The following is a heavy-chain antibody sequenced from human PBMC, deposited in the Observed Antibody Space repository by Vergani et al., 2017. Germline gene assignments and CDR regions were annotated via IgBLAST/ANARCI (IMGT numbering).Heavy chain of an antibody. CDR3: AKYLRDSADGLPDS. V-gene: IGHV3-30*02. CDR1: GFTFSNFG. Sequence: VQLVESAGGAVQPGGSLRLSCAASGFTFSNFGMHWIRQAPGKGLEWLAYIGKDGINTRYRDAVKGRFTVSSDNSRDILYLQMDSLRGEDTALYYCAKYLRDSADGLPDSWGPGTLVIVSS. J-gene: IGHJ4*02. CDR2: IGKDGINT. D-gene: IGHD2-21*02.